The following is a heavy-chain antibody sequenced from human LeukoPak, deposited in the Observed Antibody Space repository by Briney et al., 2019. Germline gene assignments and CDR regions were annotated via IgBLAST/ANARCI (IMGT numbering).Heavy chain of an antibody. Sequence: GGSLRPSCAASGSTFSSYGMHWVRQVPGKGLGWVAFIRYDVSNKYYADSVKGRFTISRDNSKNTLYLQMNSLRAEDTAVYYCARDSGYCSGGSCYAKYFQHWGQGTLVTVSS. CDR3: ARDSGYCSGGSCYAKYFQH. CDR1: GSTFSSYG. J-gene: IGHJ1*01. V-gene: IGHV3-30*02. CDR2: IRYDVSNK. D-gene: IGHD2-15*01.